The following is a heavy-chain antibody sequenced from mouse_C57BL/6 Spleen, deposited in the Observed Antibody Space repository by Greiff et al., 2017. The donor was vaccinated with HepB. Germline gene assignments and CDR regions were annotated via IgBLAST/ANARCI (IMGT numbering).Heavy chain of an antibody. CDR2: IDPSDSYT. V-gene: IGHV1-69*01. J-gene: IGHJ2*01. D-gene: IGHD1-1*01. CDR3: ARYDGFLRNFDY. CDR1: GYTFTSYW. Sequence: VQLQQPGAELVMPGASVKLSCKASGYTFTSYWMHWVKQRPGQGLEWIGEIDPSDSYTNYNQKFKGKSTLTVDKSSSTAYMQLSSLTSEDSAVYYCARYDGFLRNFDYWGQGTTLTVSS.